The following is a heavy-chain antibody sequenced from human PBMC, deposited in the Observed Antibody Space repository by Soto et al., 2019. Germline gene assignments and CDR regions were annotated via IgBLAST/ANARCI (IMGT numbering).Heavy chain of an antibody. J-gene: IGHJ5*02. Sequence: SETLSLTCTVSGGSISSSSYYWGWIRQPPGKGLEWIGNIYYSGSTYYNPSLKSRVTISVDTSKNQFSLKLSSVTAADTAVYYCARSGSSNCFDPWGQGTLVTVSS. CDR2: IYYSGST. CDR3: ARSGSSNCFDP. CDR1: GGSISSSSYY. V-gene: IGHV4-39*01. D-gene: IGHD5-12*01.